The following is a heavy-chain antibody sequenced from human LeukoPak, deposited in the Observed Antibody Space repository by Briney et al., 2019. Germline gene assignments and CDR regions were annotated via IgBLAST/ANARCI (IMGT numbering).Heavy chain of an antibody. CDR3: ARESRCSSTSCYIDY. CDR2: IYTSGST. V-gene: IGHV4-4*07. Sequence: NSSETLSLTCTVSGGSISSYYWSWIRQPAGKGLEWIGRIYTSGSTNYNPSPKSRVTMSVDTSKNQFSLKLSSVTAADTAVYYCARESRCSSTSCYIDYWGQGTLVTVSS. D-gene: IGHD2-2*02. CDR1: GGSISSYY. J-gene: IGHJ4*02.